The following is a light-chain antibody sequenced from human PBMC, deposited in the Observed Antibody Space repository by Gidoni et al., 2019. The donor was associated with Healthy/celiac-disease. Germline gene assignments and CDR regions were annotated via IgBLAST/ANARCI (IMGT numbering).Light chain of an antibody. Sequence: QSALPQPPPASGSPGQAVTISFTGTSSDVGGYNYVSWYQQHPGKAPKLMIYEVSKRPSGVPDRFSGSKSGNTASLTVSGLQAEDEADYYCSSYAGSNNVVFGGGTKLTVL. CDR2: EVS. CDR1: SSDVGGYNY. J-gene: IGLJ2*01. V-gene: IGLV2-8*01. CDR3: SSYAGSNNVV.